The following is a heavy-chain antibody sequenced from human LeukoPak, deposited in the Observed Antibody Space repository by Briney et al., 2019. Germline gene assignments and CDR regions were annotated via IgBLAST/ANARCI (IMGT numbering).Heavy chain of an antibody. D-gene: IGHD6-13*01. J-gene: IGHJ4*02. CDR3: AEDGVAAAGTTVKTNGYDY. V-gene: IGHV3-30*02. CDR2: IRYDGSNK. CDR1: GFTFSSYG. Sequence: EPGGSLRLSCAASGFTFSSYGMHWVRQAPGKGLEWVAFIRYDGSNKYYADSVKGRFTISRDNSKNTLYLQMNSLRAEDTAVYYCAEDGVAAAGTTVKTNGYDYWGQGTLVTVSS.